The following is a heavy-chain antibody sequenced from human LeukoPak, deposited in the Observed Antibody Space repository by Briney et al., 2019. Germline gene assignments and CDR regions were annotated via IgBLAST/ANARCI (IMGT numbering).Heavy chain of an antibody. Sequence: GGSLRLSCAASGFTFSSYRMSWVRQAPGKGLEWVANIKQDGSEKYYVDSVKGRFTISRDNAKNSLYLQMNSLRAEDTAVYYCARDRLRYYDFWSGYYDYWGQGTLVTVSS. D-gene: IGHD3-3*01. CDR2: IKQDGSEK. CDR1: GFTFSSYR. J-gene: IGHJ4*02. CDR3: ARDRLRYYDFWSGYYDY. V-gene: IGHV3-7*01.